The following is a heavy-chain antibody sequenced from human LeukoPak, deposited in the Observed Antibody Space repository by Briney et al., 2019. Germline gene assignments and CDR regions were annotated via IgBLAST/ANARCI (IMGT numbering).Heavy chain of an antibody. Sequence: SETLSLTCTVSGGSISSGSYYWGWIRQPPGKGLEWIGSIYYSGSTYYNPSLKSRVTISVDTSKNQFSLKLSSVTAADTAVYYCARLRRLYYFDYWGQGTLVTVSS. J-gene: IGHJ4*02. CDR3: ARLRRLYYFDY. V-gene: IGHV4-39*01. CDR2: IYYSGST. CDR1: GGSISSGSYY. D-gene: IGHD4-17*01.